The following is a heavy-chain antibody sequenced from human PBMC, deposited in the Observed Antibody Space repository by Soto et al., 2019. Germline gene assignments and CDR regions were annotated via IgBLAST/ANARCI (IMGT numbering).Heavy chain of an antibody. J-gene: IGHJ4*02. D-gene: IGHD6-19*01. CDR3: ASKIDSDWYDDY. CDR1: GFTFSSYG. Sequence: GGSLRLSCAASGFTFSSYGMHWVRQAPGKGLEWVAVISYDGSNKYYADSVKGRFTISRDNSKNTLYLQMNSLRAEDTAVYYCASKIDSDWYDDYWGQGTLVTVSS. V-gene: IGHV3-30*03. CDR2: ISYDGSNK.